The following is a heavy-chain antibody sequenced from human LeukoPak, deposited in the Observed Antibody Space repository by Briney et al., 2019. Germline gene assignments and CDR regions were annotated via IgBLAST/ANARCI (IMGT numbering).Heavy chain of an antibody. V-gene: IGHV4-59*12. Sequence: KPSETLSLTCTVSGGSISGYYWTWIRQPPGKGLEWIGYIYYSGTTYYNPSLKSRVTISVDTSKNQFSLKLTSVTAADTAVYYCAREAVAGKSRYFDYWGQGTLVTVSS. J-gene: IGHJ4*02. CDR3: AREAVAGKSRYFDY. D-gene: IGHD6-19*01. CDR1: GGSISGYY. CDR2: IYYSGTT.